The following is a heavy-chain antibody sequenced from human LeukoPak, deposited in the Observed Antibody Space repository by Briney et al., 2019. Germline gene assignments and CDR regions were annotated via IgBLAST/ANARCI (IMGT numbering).Heavy chain of an antibody. CDR3: ARSSSPRLHFDY. CDR1: GGTFSSYA. J-gene: IGHJ4*02. CDR2: IIPIFGTA. V-gene: IGHV1-69*13. D-gene: IGHD2-15*01. Sequence: SVKVSCKASGGTFSSYAISWVRQAPGQGLEWMGGIIPIFGTANYAQKFQGRVTITADESTSTAYMELSSLRSEDAAVYYCARSSSPRLHFDYWGQGTLVTVSS.